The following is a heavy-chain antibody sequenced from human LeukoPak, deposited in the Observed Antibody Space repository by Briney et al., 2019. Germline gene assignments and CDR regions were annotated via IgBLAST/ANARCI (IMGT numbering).Heavy chain of an antibody. Sequence: PSETVSLTCAVSGDSISRGYYWGWIRQSPGKGLEWIASIYHSGNTNYNPSLKSRVTISVDTSKNQISLSLRSVTAADTAMYYCARQWLAQRAFDIWGQGTMVTVSS. CDR2: IYHSGNT. D-gene: IGHD6-19*01. J-gene: IGHJ3*02. CDR1: GDSISRGYY. V-gene: IGHV4-38-2*01. CDR3: ARQWLAQRAFDI.